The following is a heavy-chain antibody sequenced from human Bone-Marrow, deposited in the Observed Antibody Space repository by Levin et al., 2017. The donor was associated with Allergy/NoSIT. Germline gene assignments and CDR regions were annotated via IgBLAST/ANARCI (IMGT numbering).Heavy chain of an antibody. CDR1: GFPFEDYT. D-gene: IGHD2/OR15-2a*01. CDR2: IGWDGGAT. Sequence: LSLTCAASGFPFEDYTMHWVRQAPGKGLEWVSLIGWDGGATFYADSLKGRFTISRDNSKNSLYLQMDSLSTEDTAFYYCVKGNSYFYYNMDVWGQGTTVIVSS. J-gene: IGHJ6*02. V-gene: IGHV3-43*01. CDR3: VKGNSYFYYNMDV.